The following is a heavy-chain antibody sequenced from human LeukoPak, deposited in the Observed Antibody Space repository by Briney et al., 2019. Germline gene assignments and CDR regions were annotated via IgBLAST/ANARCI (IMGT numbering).Heavy chain of an antibody. CDR1: GFTFSSYG. J-gene: IGHJ6*02. CDR3: AKEMVLWFGELLYYYYGMDV. CDR2: ISYDGSNK. Sequence: GGSLRLSCAASGFTFSSYGMHWVRQAPGKGLEWVAVISYDGSNKYYADSVKGRFTISRDNSKNTLYLQMNSLRAEDTAVYYCAKEMVLWFGELLYYYYGMDVWGQGTTVTVSS. V-gene: IGHV3-30*18. D-gene: IGHD3-10*01.